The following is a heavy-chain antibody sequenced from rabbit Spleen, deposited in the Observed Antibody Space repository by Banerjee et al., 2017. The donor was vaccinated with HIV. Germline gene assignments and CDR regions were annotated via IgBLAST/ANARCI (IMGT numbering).Heavy chain of an antibody. CDR3: ARDTGSSFSSYGMDL. CDR1: GFSFSSSDY. J-gene: IGHJ6*01. V-gene: IGHV1S40*01. CDR2: IAGSSSGFT. D-gene: IGHD8-1*01. Sequence: QSLEESGGGLVQPVGSLALTCKASGFSFSSSDYICWVRQAPGKGLEWISCIAGSSSGFTYSATWAKGRFTISKTSSTTVTLQMTSLTVADTATYFCARDTGSSFSSYGMDLWGQCALVTVS.